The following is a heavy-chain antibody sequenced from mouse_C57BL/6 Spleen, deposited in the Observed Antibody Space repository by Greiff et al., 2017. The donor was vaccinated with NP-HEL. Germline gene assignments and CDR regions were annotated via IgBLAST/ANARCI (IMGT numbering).Heavy chain of an antibody. CDR3: AKRGYGNDYYAMDY. CDR2: IWRGGST. V-gene: IGHV2-5*01. J-gene: IGHJ4*01. Sequence: VKLVESGPGLVQPSQSLSITCTVSGFSLTSYGVHWVRQSPGKGLEWLGVIWRGGSTDYNAAFMSRLSITKDNSKSQVFFKMNSLQADDTAIYYCAKRGYGNDYYAMDYWGQGTSVTVSS. CDR1: GFSLTSYG. D-gene: IGHD2-1*01.